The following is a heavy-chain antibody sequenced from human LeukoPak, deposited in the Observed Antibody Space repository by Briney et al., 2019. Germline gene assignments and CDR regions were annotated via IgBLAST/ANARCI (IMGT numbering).Heavy chain of an antibody. CDR2: ISSNGGST. CDR3: ARGGGNFDY. D-gene: IGHD2-15*01. J-gene: IGHJ4*02. Sequence: GGSLRLSCAASGFTFSNAWMSWVRQAPGKGLEYVSAISSNGGSTYYANSVKGRFTISRDNSKNTLYLQMGSLRAEDMAVYYCARGGGNFDYWGQGTLVTVSS. CDR1: GFTFSNAW. V-gene: IGHV3-64*01.